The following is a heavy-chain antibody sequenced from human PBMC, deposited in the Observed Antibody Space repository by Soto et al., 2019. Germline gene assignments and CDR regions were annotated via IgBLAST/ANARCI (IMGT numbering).Heavy chain of an antibody. J-gene: IGHJ6*02. Sequence: PSETLSLTCAVSGGSISSSNWWSWVRQPPGKGLEWIGEIYHSGSTNYNPSLKSRVTISVDKSKNQFSLKLSSVTAADTAVYYCARDVGDFVWGSYRSSNGMDVWGQGTKVTVSS. CDR2: IYHSGST. CDR3: ARDVGDFVWGSYRSSNGMDV. D-gene: IGHD3-16*02. CDR1: GGSISSSNW. V-gene: IGHV4-4*02.